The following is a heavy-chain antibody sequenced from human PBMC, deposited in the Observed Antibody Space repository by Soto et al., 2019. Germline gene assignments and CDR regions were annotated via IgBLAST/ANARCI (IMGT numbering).Heavy chain of an antibody. J-gene: IGHJ5*02. CDR1: GFSLSTSGMR. V-gene: IGHV2-70*04. CDR3: AKTGTDGSWFDP. Sequence: SGPTLANPTQPLTLTCTFPGFSLSTSGMRVSWIRQPSGKALQWLARIDWDDEKFYTTSLTTRLTISKDTSKNQVVLTMTNMDPVDTATYYCAKTGTDGSWFDPWGQGTLVTVSS. D-gene: IGHD1-1*01. CDR2: IDWDDEK.